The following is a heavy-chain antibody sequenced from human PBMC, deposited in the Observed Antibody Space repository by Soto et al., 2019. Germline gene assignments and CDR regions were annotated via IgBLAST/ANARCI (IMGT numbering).Heavy chain of an antibody. V-gene: IGHV1-69*12. CDR3: PSHSGSSPEGRYYYGMDV. D-gene: IGHD1-26*01. Sequence: QVQLVQSGAEVKKPGSSVKVSCKASGGTFSSYAISWVRQAPGQGLEWMGGIIPIFGTADYAQKFQGRVTITADESTSTAYMELSSLRSEDTAVYYCPSHSGSSPEGRYYYGMDVWGQGTTGTGSS. CDR1: GGTFSSYA. J-gene: IGHJ6*02. CDR2: IIPIFGTA.